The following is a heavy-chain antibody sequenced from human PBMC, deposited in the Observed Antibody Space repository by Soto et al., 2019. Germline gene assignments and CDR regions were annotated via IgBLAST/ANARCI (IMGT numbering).Heavy chain of an antibody. J-gene: IGHJ4*02. Sequence: SETLSLTCAVSGVPISTYYWSWIRQPPGKGLEWIGYNYHSGTTNYNPSLKSRVTISVDTSKNQFSLRLTSVTAADTAIYYCVREAYIGYGHAIDYRGQGTRVVASS. CDR3: VREAYIGYGHAIDY. D-gene: IGHD5-12*01. V-gene: IGHV4-59*01. CDR2: NYHSGTT. CDR1: GVPISTYY.